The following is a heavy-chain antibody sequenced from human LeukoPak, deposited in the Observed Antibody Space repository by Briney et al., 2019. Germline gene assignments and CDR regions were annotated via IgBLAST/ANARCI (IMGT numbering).Heavy chain of an antibody. CDR2: ISTDSGDA. V-gene: IGHV1-2*02. Sequence: GASVKVSCKASGYTFTMYYIHWVRQAPGQGLEWMGRISTDSGDADIAQKFQGRVTMTRDTSISTAYMELSRLTSDDSAVYYCAGLGSTVKGRIDPWGQGTLVTVSS. CDR1: GYTFTMYY. J-gene: IGHJ5*02. CDR3: AGLGSTVKGRIDP. D-gene: IGHD5/OR15-5a*01.